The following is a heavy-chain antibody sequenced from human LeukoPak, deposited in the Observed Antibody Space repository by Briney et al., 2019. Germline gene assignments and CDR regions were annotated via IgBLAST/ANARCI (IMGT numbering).Heavy chain of an antibody. D-gene: IGHD3-16*01. Sequence: SETLSLTCTVSSGSINSYYWGWVRQPAGRGLEWIGRIYTTVNTNYNPSLKSRLTMSVDTSKRQFSLNLRSVTAADTAIYYCARHGYTASHYFLDYWSQGILVTVSS. J-gene: IGHJ4*02. CDR1: SGSINSYY. V-gene: IGHV4-4*07. CDR3: ARHGYTASHYFLDY. CDR2: IYTTVNT.